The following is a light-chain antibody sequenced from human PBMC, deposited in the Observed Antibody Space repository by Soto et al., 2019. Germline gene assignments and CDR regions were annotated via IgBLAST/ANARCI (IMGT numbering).Light chain of an antibody. CDR1: SSNIGSNY. J-gene: IGLJ2*01. CDR3: AAWDDSLSGVV. V-gene: IGLV1-47*01. CDR2: RNN. Sequence: QAVVTQPPSASGTPGQRVTISCSGSSSNIGSNYVYWYQQLPGTAPKLLIYRNNQRPSGVPDRFSGSKSGTSASLAISGLRSEDEADYYCAAWDDSLSGVVFGGGTKLTDL.